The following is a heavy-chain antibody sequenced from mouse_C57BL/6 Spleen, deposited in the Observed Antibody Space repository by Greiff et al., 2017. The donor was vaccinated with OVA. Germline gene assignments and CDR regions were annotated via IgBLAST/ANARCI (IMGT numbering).Heavy chain of an antibody. D-gene: IGHD4-1*01. CDR3: ARGRTGTGFDY. CDR1: GYTFTSYW. Sequence: QVQLQQPGAELVMPGASVKLSCKASGYTFTSYWMHWVKQRPGQGLEWIGEIDPSDSYTNYNQKFKGKSTLTVDKSSSTAYMQLSSLTSEDSAGYDCARGRTGTGFDYWGQGTTLTVSS. V-gene: IGHV1-69*01. CDR2: IDPSDSYT. J-gene: IGHJ2*01.